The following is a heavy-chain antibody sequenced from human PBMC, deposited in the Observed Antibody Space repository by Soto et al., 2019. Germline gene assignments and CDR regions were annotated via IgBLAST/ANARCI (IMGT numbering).Heavy chain of an antibody. Sequence: EVQLVESGGGLVKPGGSLRLSCAASGFTFSTYSMNWVRQAPGKGLEWVSSISSSSYYIYYSDSVRGRFSISRDYAKSSLSLQMNSLRAQDTAVYYCPRHSLDGSGWSIDSWGQGTLVTVSS. J-gene: IGHJ4*02. D-gene: IGHD6-19*01. CDR1: GFTFSTYS. CDR2: ISSSSYYI. V-gene: IGHV3-21*01. CDR3: PRHSLDGSGWSIDS.